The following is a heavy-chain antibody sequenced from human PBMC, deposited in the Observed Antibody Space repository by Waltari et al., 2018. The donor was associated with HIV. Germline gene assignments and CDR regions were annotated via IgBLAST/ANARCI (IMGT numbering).Heavy chain of an antibody. Sequence: QVDLQQWGTGLLKPSETLNLSCAVYGESFSGHFWSWIRQPPGKGLEWIGEVNPARKPTFNPSRESGCSVSGDMSKNQFFLTLTSASAADTAVYFCARQASSGSISSSFLGAITTRGADAFDYWGRGTNVIVSS. V-gene: IGHV4-34*02. CDR1: GESFSGHF. D-gene: IGHD1-26*01. CDR3: ARQASSGSISSSFLGAITTRGADAFDY. J-gene: IGHJ3*01. CDR2: VNPARKP.